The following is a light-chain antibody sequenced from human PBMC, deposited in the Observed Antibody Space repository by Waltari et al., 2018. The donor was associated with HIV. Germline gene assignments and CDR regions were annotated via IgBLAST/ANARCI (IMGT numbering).Light chain of an antibody. CDR3: QHYGTSPIFT. J-gene: IGKJ3*01. CDR1: QSVGSDY. CDR2: HTS. Sequence: EIVLTQSPVTLSLSPGEGATLSCRASQSVGSDYIAWHQVKPGQAPRLLIYHTSGRAAGVPDRFSGSGSGTDFILTISRLEPEDFAVYYCQHYGTSPIFTFGPGTKVDF. V-gene: IGKV3-20*01.